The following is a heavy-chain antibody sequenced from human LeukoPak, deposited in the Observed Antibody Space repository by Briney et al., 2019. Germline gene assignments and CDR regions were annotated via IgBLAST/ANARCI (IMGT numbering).Heavy chain of an antibody. J-gene: IGHJ4*02. CDR1: GFTFSTYW. D-gene: IGHD6-13*01. CDR2: IRSDGRTT. V-gene: IGHV3-74*01. CDR3: ATEAAAGYHFDH. Sequence: GSLRLSCAVSGFTFSTYWMHWVRQAPGKGLVWVSHIRSDGRTTTYADSVKGRFTISRDNAKNTLYLQMNSLRAEDTAVYYCATEAAAGYHFDHWGQGTLVTVSS.